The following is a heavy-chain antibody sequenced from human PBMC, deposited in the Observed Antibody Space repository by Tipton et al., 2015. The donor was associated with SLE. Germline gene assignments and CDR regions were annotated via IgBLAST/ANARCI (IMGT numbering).Heavy chain of an antibody. D-gene: IGHD4-17*01. CDR1: GYSFTSYW. Sequence: QLVQSGAEVKTPRESLLISCKGPGYSFTSYWIAWVRQMPGKGLEWMGIIYPGDSDTRYSPSFEGQVTISADKSISTAYLQWSLLKASDTAMYDCALHPVLYSDHYFHYWGQGTLVTVSS. CDR3: ALHPVLYSDHYFHY. J-gene: IGHJ4*02. V-gene: IGHV5-51*03. CDR2: IYPGDSDT.